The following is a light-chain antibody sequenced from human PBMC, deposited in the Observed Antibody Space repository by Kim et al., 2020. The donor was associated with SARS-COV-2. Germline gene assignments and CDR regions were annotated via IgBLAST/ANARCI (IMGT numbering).Light chain of an antibody. V-gene: IGKV1-39*01. J-gene: IGKJ3*01. CDR2: AAS. Sequence: DIQMTQSPSSLSASVGDRVTITCRTTQSISSHLNWYQQKPGRAPKPLISAASTLQGGVPSRFSGSGSETDFTLTISGLQPEDFETYFCQQSYITPFTFGPGTKVDSK. CDR3: QQSYITPFT. CDR1: QSISSH.